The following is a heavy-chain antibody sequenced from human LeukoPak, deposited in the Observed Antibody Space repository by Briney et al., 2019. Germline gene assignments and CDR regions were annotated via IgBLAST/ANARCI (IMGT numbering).Heavy chain of an antibody. D-gene: IGHD3-10*01. Sequence: ASVKVSCKASGYTFTSYGISWVRQAPGQGLEWMGWISAYNGNTNYAQKLQGRVTMTTDTSTSTAYMELRSLRSDDTAVYYCATTIYTGWGSGSYYKGGYYYGMDVWGQGTTVTVSS. V-gene: IGHV1-18*01. CDR3: ATTIYTGWGSGSYYKGGYYYGMDV. CDR2: ISAYNGNT. CDR1: GYTFTSYG. J-gene: IGHJ6*02.